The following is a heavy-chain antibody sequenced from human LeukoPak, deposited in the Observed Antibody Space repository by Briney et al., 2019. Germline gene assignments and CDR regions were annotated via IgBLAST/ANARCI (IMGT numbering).Heavy chain of an antibody. CDR2: IGYSGGST. V-gene: IGHV3-23*01. J-gene: IGHJ5*02. CDR1: GFTFSNYA. Sequence: GGSLRLSCAASGFTFSNYAMSWVRQAPGKGLEWVSVIGYSGGSTYYADSVKGRFTISRDNSKNTLYLQMDSLRAEDTAVYFCAKAPQLRPLSWFDPWGQRTPVTVSS. D-gene: IGHD5-18*01. CDR3: AKAPQLRPLSWFDP.